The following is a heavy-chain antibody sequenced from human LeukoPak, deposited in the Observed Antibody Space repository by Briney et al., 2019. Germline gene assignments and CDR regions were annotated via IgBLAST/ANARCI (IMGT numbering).Heavy chain of an antibody. J-gene: IGHJ4*02. V-gene: IGHV3-23*01. CDR3: AKDRSIVGATIPSFDY. CDR1: GFTFSSYA. Sequence: GGSLRLSCAASGFTFSSYAMSWVRQAPGKGLEWISAISGSGSSTYYADSVKGRFTITRDNTKNTLYLQMNSLRAEDTAVYYCAKDRSIVGATIPSFDYWGQGTLVTVSS. CDR2: ISGSGSST. D-gene: IGHD1-26*01.